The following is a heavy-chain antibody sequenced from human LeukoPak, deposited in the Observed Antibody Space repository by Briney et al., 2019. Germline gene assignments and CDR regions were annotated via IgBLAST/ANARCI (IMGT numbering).Heavy chain of an antibody. J-gene: IGHJ5*02. V-gene: IGHV1-69*04. CDR1: GGTFNSYT. CDR3: ARDPPEDNWFDP. CDR2: IIPILGIA. Sequence: SVKVSCKASGGTFNSYTISWVRQAPGQGLEWMGRIIPILGIANYAQKFQGRVTITADKSTSTAYMELSSLRSEDTAVYYCARDPPEDNWFDPWGQGTLVTVSS.